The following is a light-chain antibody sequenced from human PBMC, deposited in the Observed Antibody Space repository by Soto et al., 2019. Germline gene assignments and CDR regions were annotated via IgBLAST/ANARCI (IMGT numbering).Light chain of an antibody. CDR2: AAS. CDR1: QGISSY. CDR3: QQYYSYPWT. J-gene: IGKJ1*01. V-gene: IGKV1-8*01. Sequence: IPMTQSPSSLSASTRDRVTITCRASQGISSYLAWYQQKPGKAPKLLIYAASTLQSGVPSRFSASGSGTDFTLTISCLQSEDFATYYCQQYYSYPWTFGQGTKVDIK.